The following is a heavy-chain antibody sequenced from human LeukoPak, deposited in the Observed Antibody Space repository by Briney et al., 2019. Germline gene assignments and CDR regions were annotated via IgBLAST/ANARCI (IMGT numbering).Heavy chain of an antibody. Sequence: ASVKVSCKVSGYTLIELSMHWVRQAPGKGLEWMGGFDPEEGETIYAQKFQGRVTMTGDTSTDTAYMELSSLRSEDTAVYYCATALPGSQLEVVVATIDAFDIWGQGTMVTVSS. CDR1: GYTLIELS. D-gene: IGHD2-15*01. J-gene: IGHJ3*02. CDR3: ATALPGSQLEVVVATIDAFDI. CDR2: FDPEEGET. V-gene: IGHV1-24*01.